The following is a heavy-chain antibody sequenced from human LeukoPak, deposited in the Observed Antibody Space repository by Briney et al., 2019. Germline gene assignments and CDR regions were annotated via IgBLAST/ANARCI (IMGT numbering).Heavy chain of an antibody. Sequence: PGGSLRLSCAASGFTVSSNYMNWVRQAPGKGLEWVSIIYSAGTTYYADSVKGRFTISRDNSKNTLYLQMNSLRAEDTAVYYCARSGDILTGYFSLHIWGQGTMVTVSS. CDR1: GFTVSSNY. V-gene: IGHV3-66*01. D-gene: IGHD3-9*01. J-gene: IGHJ3*02. CDR2: IYSAGTT. CDR3: ARSGDILTGYFSLHI.